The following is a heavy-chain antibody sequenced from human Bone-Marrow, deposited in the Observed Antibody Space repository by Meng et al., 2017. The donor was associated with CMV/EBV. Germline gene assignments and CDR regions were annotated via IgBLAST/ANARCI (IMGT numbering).Heavy chain of an antibody. CDR3: ARQRNYYRTTGYYTY. CDR1: AYDFTNYW. Sequence: KVSCKGSAYDFTNYWIAWVRQMPGKGLEWMGMIFPGDSDTKYSPSFQGQVTMSVDKSTSTAYLQWSRLKASDTAMYYCARQRNYYRTTGYYTYWGQGTLVNVSS. V-gene: IGHV5-51*01. D-gene: IGHD3-22*01. J-gene: IGHJ4*02. CDR2: IFPGDSDT.